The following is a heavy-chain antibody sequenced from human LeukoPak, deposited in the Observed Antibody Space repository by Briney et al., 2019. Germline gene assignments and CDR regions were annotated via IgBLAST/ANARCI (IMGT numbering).Heavy chain of an antibody. D-gene: IGHD3-10*01. V-gene: IGHV1-69*06. CDR3: ARVYGSGSYYNDLDY. CDR2: IIPIFGTA. Sequence: GSSVKVSCKASGGTFSGYAISWVRQAPGQGLEWMGGIIPIFGTANYAQKFQGRVTITADKSTSTAYMELSSLRSEDTAVYYCARVYGSGSYYNDLDYWGQGTLVTVSS. J-gene: IGHJ4*02. CDR1: GGTFSGYA.